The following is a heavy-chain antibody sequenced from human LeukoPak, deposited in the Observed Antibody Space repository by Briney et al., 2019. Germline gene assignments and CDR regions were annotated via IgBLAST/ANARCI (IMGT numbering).Heavy chain of an antibody. CDR1: GGSFRDYY. D-gene: IGHD6-13*01. J-gene: IGHJ5*02. V-gene: IGHV4-34*01. CDR2: INHSGST. CDR3: ARVLEPEQQLVA. Sequence: SETLSLTCGVYGGSFRDYYWSWLRQPPGKGLEWIGEINHSGSTNYNPSLKSRVSISVDTSKNQFSLKLSSVTAADTAVYYCARVLEPEQQLVAWGQGTLVTVSS.